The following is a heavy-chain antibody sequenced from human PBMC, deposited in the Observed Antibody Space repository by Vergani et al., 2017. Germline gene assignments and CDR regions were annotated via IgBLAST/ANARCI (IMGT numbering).Heavy chain of an antibody. CDR2: ISAYNGNT. D-gene: IGHD1-26*01. CDR1: GYTFTSYG. CDR3: ARVAPDLRYSGGYGRYYFDY. J-gene: IGHJ4*02. V-gene: IGHV1-18*01. Sequence: QVQLVQSGAEVKKPGASVKVSCKASGYTFTSYGISWVRQAPGQGLEWMGWISAYNGNTNYAQKLQGRVTMTTDTSTSTAYMELRSLRSDDTAVYYCARVAPDLRYSGGYGRYYFDYWGQGTLVTVSS.